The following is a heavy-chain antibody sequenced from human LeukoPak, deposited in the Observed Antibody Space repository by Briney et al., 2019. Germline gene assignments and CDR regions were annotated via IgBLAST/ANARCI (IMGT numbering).Heavy chain of an antibody. V-gene: IGHV3-23*01. CDR1: GFTFSSYA. CDR2: ISGSGGST. D-gene: IGHD3-22*01. J-gene: IGHJ2*01. CDR3: AKGMFGYLGGLYWYFDL. Sequence: GGSLRLPCAASGFTFSSYAMSWVRQAPGKGLEWVSAISGSGGSTYYADSVKGRFTISRDNSKNTLYLQMNSLRAEDTAVYYCAKGMFGYLGGLYWYFDLWGRGTLVTVSS.